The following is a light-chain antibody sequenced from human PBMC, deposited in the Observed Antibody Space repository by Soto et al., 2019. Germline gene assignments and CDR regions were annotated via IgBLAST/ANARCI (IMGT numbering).Light chain of an antibody. CDR2: GGS. V-gene: IGKV1-39*01. CDR1: QDITNY. J-gene: IGKJ4*01. Sequence: DIQITQSPSSLSSSVRDRFTITCQASQDITNYLNWYQQKPGKAPNLLIHGGSILQSGVPPRFSGGGGGTDFTLTISSLQPEDFASYYCQQIYTIPLTFGGGTKVDIK. CDR3: QQIYTIPLT.